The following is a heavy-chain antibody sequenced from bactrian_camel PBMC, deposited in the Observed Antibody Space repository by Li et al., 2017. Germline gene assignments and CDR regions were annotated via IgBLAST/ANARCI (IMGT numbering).Heavy chain of an antibody. V-gene: IGHV3S55*01. D-gene: IGHD6*01. J-gene: IGHJ4*01. Sequence: HVQLVESGGYLVQPGGSLTLSCAASGRSTSCMGWFRQAPGKEREGVAAISSGGTTSYADSVKGRFTISRDNAKNTLYLQMNSLKPTDTAVYYCARDILGSGWWALDYWGLGTQVTVS. CDR2: ISSGGTT. CDR3: ARDILGSGWWALDY. CDR1: GRSTSC.